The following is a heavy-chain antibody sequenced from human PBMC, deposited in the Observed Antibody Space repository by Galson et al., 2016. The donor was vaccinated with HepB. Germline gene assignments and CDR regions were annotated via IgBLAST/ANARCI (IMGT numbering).Heavy chain of an antibody. D-gene: IGHD6-19*01. Sequence: SLRLSCAASGFDLRNYAMSWVRQAPGKGLEWVSAIRHSGGDTHYGDSVKGRFTISRDTSKNTLYLQMNSLRADDTAVYYCANHRTTGFPSGWGGSFDIRGQGTVVTVAS. CDR2: IRHSGGDT. CDR1: GFDLRNYA. CDR3: ANHRTTGFPSGWGGSFDI. V-gene: IGHV3-23*01. J-gene: IGHJ3*02.